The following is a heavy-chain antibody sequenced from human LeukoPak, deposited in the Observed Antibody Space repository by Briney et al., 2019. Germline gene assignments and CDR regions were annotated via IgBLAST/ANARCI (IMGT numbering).Heavy chain of an antibody. CDR1: GYRFTDDY. J-gene: IGHJ4*01. CDR3: APPPEAYTRNRSV. D-gene: IGHD3-16*01. Sequence: ASVKVSCKTSGYRFTDDYIHWVRQAPGQGLEWMGWINPDTDFTNYAPKFRGRVIMTRDTSISTAYMEVRRLTFDDTAIYYCAPPPEAYTRNRSVRGQGTLVT. CDR2: INPDTDFT. V-gene: IGHV1-2*02.